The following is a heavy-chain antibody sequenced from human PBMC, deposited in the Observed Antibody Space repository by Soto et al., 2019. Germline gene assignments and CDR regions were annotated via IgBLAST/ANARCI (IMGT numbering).Heavy chain of an antibody. V-gene: IGHV4-39*01. CDR2: IYYSGST. D-gene: IGHD6-19*01. CDR3: ARGESSGEKFDY. Sequence: QLQLQESGPGLVKPSETLSLTCTVSGGSISSSSYYWGWIRQPPGKGLEWIGSIYYSGSTYYNPSLKSRVTISVDTSKNQFSLKLSSVTAADTAVYYCARGESSGEKFDYWGQGTLVTVSS. CDR1: GGSISSSSYY. J-gene: IGHJ4*02.